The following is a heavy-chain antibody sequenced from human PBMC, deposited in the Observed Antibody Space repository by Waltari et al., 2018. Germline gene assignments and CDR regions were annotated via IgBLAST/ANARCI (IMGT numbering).Heavy chain of an antibody. CDR3: ARDMGIYTNYAAY. CDR1: GFTLSRYW. J-gene: IGHJ4*02. V-gene: IGHV3-7*01. Sequence: EVQLVESGGGLVQPGGSLRLSCAASGFTLSRYWMSWVRQAPGKGPEWVAKIMTDGSEEYYVDSGRGRFTISRDNAKNSLYLQMNSLRVEDTAYYYCARDMGIYTNYAAYWGQGTLVTVSS. CDR2: IMTDGSEE. D-gene: IGHD4-4*01.